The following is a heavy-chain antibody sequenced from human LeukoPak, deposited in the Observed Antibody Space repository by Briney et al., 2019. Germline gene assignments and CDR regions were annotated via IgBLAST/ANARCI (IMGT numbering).Heavy chain of an antibody. CDR2: ISIGGDSI. D-gene: IGHD3-3*01. CDR1: GFSFTSYT. CDR3: ARDRLTIFGVVMDY. Sequence: GGSLRLSCAASGFSFTSYTMNWVRQAPGEGLEWISYISIGGDSIHYTDSVEGRFTISRDNAKNSLYLQMNSLRAEDTAVYYCARDRLTIFGVVMDYWGQGTLVTVSS. J-gene: IGHJ4*02. V-gene: IGHV3-48*01.